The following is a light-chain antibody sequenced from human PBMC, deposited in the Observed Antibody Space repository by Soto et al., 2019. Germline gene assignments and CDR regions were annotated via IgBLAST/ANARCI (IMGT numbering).Light chain of an antibody. V-gene: IGLV1-40*01. Sequence: QSVLTQPPSVSGAPRQRVTISCTGSSSNIGAGYDVHWYQQLPGTAPKLLIYNNNNRPSGVPDRFSGSKSGTSASLAITGLQAEDEADYYCQSYDSSLSGYVFGTGTKLTVL. CDR3: QSYDSSLSGYV. CDR1: SSNIGAGYD. J-gene: IGLJ1*01. CDR2: NNN.